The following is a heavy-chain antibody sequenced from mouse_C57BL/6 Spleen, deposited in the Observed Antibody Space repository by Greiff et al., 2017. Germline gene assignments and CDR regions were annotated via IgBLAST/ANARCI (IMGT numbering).Heavy chain of an antibody. V-gene: IGHV5-17*01. CDR2: ISSGSSTI. D-gene: IGHD1-1*01. Sequence: EVKVVESGGGLVKPGGSLKLSCAASGFTFSDYGMHWVRQAPEKGLEWVAYISSGSSTIYYADTVKGRFTISRDNAKNTLFLQMTSLRSEDTAMYYWARRGSSYDYYAMDYWGQGTSVTVSS. J-gene: IGHJ4*01. CDR3: ARRGSSYDYYAMDY. CDR1: GFTFSDYG.